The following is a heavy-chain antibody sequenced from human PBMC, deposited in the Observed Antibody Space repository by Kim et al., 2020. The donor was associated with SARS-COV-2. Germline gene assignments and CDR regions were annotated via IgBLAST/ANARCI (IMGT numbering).Heavy chain of an antibody. Sequence: GGSLRLSCAASGFTFSSYAMHWVRQAPGKGLEWVAVISYDGSNKYYADSVKGRFTISRDNSKNTLYLQMNSLRAEDTAVYYCARGSGYRSPFDYWGQGTLVTVSS. V-gene: IGHV3-30-3*01. CDR3: ARGSGYRSPFDY. CDR1: GFTFSSYA. D-gene: IGHD3-3*01. CDR2: ISYDGSNK. J-gene: IGHJ4*02.